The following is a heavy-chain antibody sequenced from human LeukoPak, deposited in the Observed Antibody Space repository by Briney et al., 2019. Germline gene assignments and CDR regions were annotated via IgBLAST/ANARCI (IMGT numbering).Heavy chain of an antibody. Sequence: SETLSLTCTVSGGSMSSFYWSWIRQTPGRGLGGMGYIYYRGSTNYNPSLKSRVTISVDSSKNQFSLKLSSVTAADTAVYHCARLTDYGANSPFNYYDLWGRGTLVTVSS. J-gene: IGHJ2*01. CDR3: ARLTDYGANSPFNYYDL. CDR1: GGSMSSFY. V-gene: IGHV4-59*08. D-gene: IGHD4-23*01. CDR2: IYYRGST.